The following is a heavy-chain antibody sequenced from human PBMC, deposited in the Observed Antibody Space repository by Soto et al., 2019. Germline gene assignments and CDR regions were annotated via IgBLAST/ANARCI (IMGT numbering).Heavy chain of an antibody. CDR3: ARPDEGGYSSNHHYYYALDV. Sequence: ASVKVSCKASGGTFRSYSISWVRQAPGQGLEWMGGIIPIFDITNYAQKFQGRVTITADESTSTAYMELSSLGSDDTAVYYCARPDEGGYSSNHHYYYALDVWGQGTTVTVSS. CDR1: GGTFRSYS. D-gene: IGHD3-22*01. V-gene: IGHV1-69*13. J-gene: IGHJ6*02. CDR2: IIPIFDIT.